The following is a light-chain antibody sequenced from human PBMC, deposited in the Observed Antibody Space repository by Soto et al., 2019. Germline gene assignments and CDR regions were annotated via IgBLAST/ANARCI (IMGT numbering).Light chain of an antibody. Sequence: DIQMTQSPSSLSASVGDRVIITCRASQSIRSDLNWYQQRPGKAPKLLIYTTPNLESDVPSRFSGSGSGTDFTLTINNLQPGDFATYIGQQGFSRPRTFGQGTTVEIK. CDR2: TTP. J-gene: IGKJ1*01. CDR1: QSIRSD. V-gene: IGKV1-39*01. CDR3: QQGFSRPRT.